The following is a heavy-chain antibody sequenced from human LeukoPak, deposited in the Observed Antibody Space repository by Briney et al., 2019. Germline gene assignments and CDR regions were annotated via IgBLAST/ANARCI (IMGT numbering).Heavy chain of an antibody. CDR3: ARDRTGDFGY. D-gene: IGHD7-27*01. Sequence: PGRSLRLSCAASGFTFSSYAMHWVRQAPGKGLEWVAVISYDGSNKYYADSVKGRFTISRDNSKNTLYLQMNSLRAEDTAVYYCARDRTGDFGYWGQGTLVTVSS. J-gene: IGHJ4*02. V-gene: IGHV3-30-3*01. CDR1: GFTFSSYA. CDR2: ISYDGSNK.